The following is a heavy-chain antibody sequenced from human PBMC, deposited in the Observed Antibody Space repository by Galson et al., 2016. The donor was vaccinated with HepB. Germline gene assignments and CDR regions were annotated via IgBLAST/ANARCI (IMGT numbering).Heavy chain of an antibody. J-gene: IGHJ4*02. CDR2: INTVGTTT. CDR1: GFTFSSHW. CDR3: ARDHSLAETGPRFDC. Sequence: SLRLSCAASGFTFSSHWMHWVRQAPGKGLVWVSRINTVGTTTTYADSVKGRFTISRDNAKNTLYLQMDDLRAEDTAVYYCARDHSLAETGPRFDCWGQGALVTVSS. D-gene: IGHD7-27*01. V-gene: IGHV3-74*01.